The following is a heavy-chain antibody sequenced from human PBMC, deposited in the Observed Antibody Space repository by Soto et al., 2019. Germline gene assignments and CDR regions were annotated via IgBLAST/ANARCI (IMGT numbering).Heavy chain of an antibody. V-gene: IGHV1-18*01. CDR3: ARTDGFLEWSRSSGY. J-gene: IGHJ4*02. CDR2: TSAYNGNT. Sequence: ASAKVSCKECGYTFTSYGICWVRQNHGQGLEWMGWTSAYNGNTNYAQKLQGRVTMTTDTSTSTAYMELRSLRSDDTAVYYCARTDGFLEWSRSSGYWRQGTLVTVSS. CDR1: GYTFTSYG. D-gene: IGHD3-3*01.